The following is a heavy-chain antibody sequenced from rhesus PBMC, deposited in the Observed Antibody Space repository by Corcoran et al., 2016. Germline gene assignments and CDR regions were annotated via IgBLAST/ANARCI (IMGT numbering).Heavy chain of an antibody. CDR2: ISNGGGST. V-gene: IGHV3S5*01. CDR3: AKDPRIAAAPEYFEF. Sequence: EVQLVESGGGLVQPGGSLRLSCAASGFTFSSYGMSWVRQAPGKGLEWVSYISNGGGSTNYADAVKGRITITRANSKNTLSLQMNSLRAEDTAVYYCAKDPRIAAAPEYFEFWGQGALVTVSS. CDR1: GFTFSSYG. J-gene: IGHJ1*01. D-gene: IGHD6-31*01.